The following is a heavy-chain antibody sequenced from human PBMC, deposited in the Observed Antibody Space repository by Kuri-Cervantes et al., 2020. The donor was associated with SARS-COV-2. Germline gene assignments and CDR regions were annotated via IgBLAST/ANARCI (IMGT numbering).Heavy chain of an antibody. V-gene: IGHV2-5*01. CDR3: ARSIEPSGGFDY. CDR1: GFSLSTSGVG. D-gene: IGHD6-6*01. J-gene: IGHJ4*02. Sequence: SGPTLVKPTQTLTLTCTFSGFSLSTSGVGVGWIRQPPGKALEWLALIYWNDDKRYSPSLKSRLTITKDTSKNQVVLTMTNLDPVDTGTYYCARSIEPSGGFDYWGQGTLVTVSS. CDR2: IYWNDDK.